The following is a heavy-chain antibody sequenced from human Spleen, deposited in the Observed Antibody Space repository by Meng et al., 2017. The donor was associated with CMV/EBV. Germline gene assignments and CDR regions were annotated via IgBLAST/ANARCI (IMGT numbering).Heavy chain of an antibody. V-gene: IGHV1-46*01. CDR3: ARRGNWGDAIDI. J-gene: IGHJ3*02. D-gene: IGHD7-27*01. CDR1: GYTFSDYY. CDR2: INPTGGYT. Sequence: ASVKVSCKASGYTFSDYYMYWGRQAPGQGLQWIGIINPTGGYTNYGQKFKGRVTMTRDTSTSKVYMEVNSMKSEDTDVYYCARRGNWGDAIDIWGQGTMVTVSS.